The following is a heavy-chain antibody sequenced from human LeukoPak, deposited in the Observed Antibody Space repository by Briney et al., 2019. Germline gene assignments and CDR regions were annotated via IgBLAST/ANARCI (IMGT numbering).Heavy chain of an antibody. CDR2: IYYSGST. J-gene: IGHJ4*02. CDR3: ARDNSFGTYSSGWYLLDY. CDR1: GGSISCYC. D-gene: IGHD6-19*01. V-gene: IGHV4-59*01. Sequence: KPSETPSPTCTLPGGSISCYCWSWNPPPPGKGPGWIGYIYYSGSTNYNPSLKSRVTISVDTSKNQFSLKLSSVTAADTAVYYCARDNSFGTYSSGWYLLDYWGQGTLVTVSS.